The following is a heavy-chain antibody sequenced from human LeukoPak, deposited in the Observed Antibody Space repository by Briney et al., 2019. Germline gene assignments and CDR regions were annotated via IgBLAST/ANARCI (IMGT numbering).Heavy chain of an antibody. J-gene: IGHJ3*01. Sequence: GGSLRLSCAASGFTFRSYSMNWVRQAPGKGLEWVSSISTSSSYTYYADSVKGRFTISRDNSKNTLSLQMNSLRVEDTAIYYCAKDIQLSTWGLGTMVTVSS. V-gene: IGHV3-21*04. CDR3: AKDIQLST. CDR2: ISTSSSYT. D-gene: IGHD3-16*02. CDR1: GFTFRSYS.